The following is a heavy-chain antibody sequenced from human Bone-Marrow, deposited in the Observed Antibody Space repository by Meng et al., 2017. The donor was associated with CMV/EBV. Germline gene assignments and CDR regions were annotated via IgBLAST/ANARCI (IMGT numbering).Heavy chain of an antibody. J-gene: IGHJ4*02. V-gene: IGHV4-39*07. D-gene: IGHD1-20*01. CDR2: IYHSGST. CDR3: AREIGLTGTFDY. CDR1: GGSVSSGSYY. Sequence: SETLSLTCTVSGGSVSSGSYYWSWIRQPPGKGLEWIGSIYHSGSTYYNPSLKSRVTISVDTSKNQFSLKLSSVTAADTAVYYCAREIGLTGTFDYWGQGTLVTVSS.